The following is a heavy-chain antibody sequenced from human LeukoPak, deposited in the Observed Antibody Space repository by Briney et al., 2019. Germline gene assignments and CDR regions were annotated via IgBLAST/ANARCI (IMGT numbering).Heavy chain of an antibody. V-gene: IGHV3-48*03. CDR1: GFTSEFTFSDYE. J-gene: IGHJ4*02. CDR2: ISSSGSTK. CDR3: ATTTVASAFDY. D-gene: IGHD6-19*01. Sequence: PGGSLRLSCAVSGFTSEFTFSDYEMYWVRQAPGKGLEWVSYISSSGSTKYYADSVKCRFTISRDNAKNSLFLQMNSLRAEDTAVYYCATTTVASAFDYWGQGTLVTVSS.